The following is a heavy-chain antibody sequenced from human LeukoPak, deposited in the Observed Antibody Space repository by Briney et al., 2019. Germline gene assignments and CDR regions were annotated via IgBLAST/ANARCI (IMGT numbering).Heavy chain of an antibody. Sequence: PGGSLRLSCAASGFTVSSNYMSWVRQAPGKGLEWVSVIYGGGSTYYAASVKGRFTISRDNSKNTLYLQMNSLRAEDTAVYYCARAIFYDPSYYYYYGMDVWGQGTTVTVSS. D-gene: IGHD2/OR15-2a*01. V-gene: IGHV3-66*01. CDR2: IYGGGST. CDR1: GFTVSSNY. J-gene: IGHJ6*02. CDR3: ARAIFYDPSYYYYYGMDV.